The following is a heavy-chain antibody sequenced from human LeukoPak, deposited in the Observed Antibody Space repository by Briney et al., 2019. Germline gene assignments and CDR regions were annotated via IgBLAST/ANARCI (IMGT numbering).Heavy chain of an antibody. D-gene: IGHD3-22*01. V-gene: IGHV1-69*05. J-gene: IGHJ4*02. CDR1: GGTFSSYA. Sequence: WASVKVSCKASGGTFSSYAISWVRQAPGQGLEWMGRIIPIFGTANYAQKFQGRVTITTDESTSTAYMELSSLRPEDTAVYYCAREVVDYYDSSGEFDYWGQGTLVTVSS. CDR3: AREVVDYYDSSGEFDY. CDR2: IIPIFGTA.